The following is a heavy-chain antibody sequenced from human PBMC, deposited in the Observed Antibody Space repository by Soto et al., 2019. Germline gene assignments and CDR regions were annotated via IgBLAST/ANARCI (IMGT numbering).Heavy chain of an antibody. CDR2: IKSDGSST. V-gene: IGHV3-74*01. J-gene: IGHJ4*02. Sequence: EVQLVESGGGLVQPGGSLRLSCAASGFTFSTYWMHWVCQAPGKGLVWVSRIKSDGSSTDYADSVKGRFTISRDNAKNTLYLQMNSLRAEDTAVYYCTRAYTGFDCWGQGTLVTVSS. CDR1: GFTFSTYW. D-gene: IGHD4-4*01. CDR3: TRAYTGFDC.